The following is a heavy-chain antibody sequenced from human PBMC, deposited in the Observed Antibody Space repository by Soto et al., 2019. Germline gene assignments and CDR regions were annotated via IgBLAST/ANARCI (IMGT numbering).Heavy chain of an antibody. D-gene: IGHD2-8*01. V-gene: IGHV3-33*01. Sequence: GGSLRLSCAASGFTFSSYGMHWVRQAPGKGLEWVAVIWYDGSNKYYADSVKGRFTISRDNSKNTLYLQMNSLRAEDTAVYYCAREACTNGVCYTGIFYYYGMDVWGQGTTVTVSS. J-gene: IGHJ6*02. CDR3: AREACTNGVCYTGIFYYYGMDV. CDR2: IWYDGSNK. CDR1: GFTFSSYG.